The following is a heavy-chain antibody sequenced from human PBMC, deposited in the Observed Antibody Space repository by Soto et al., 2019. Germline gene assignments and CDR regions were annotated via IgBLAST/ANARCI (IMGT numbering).Heavy chain of an antibody. CDR3: ARARMVRGVISYYGMDV. V-gene: IGHV4-31*11. J-gene: IGHJ6*02. Sequence: QVQLQESGPGLVKSSQTLSLTCAVSGGSISSGGNYWSWIRQHPGKGLEWIGYIYYSGSTYYNPSLKSRVTISVDTSKNQFALKLNSVTAADTAVYYCARARMVRGVISYYGMDVWGQGTTVTVSS. CDR2: IYYSGST. D-gene: IGHD3-10*01. CDR1: GGSISSGGNY.